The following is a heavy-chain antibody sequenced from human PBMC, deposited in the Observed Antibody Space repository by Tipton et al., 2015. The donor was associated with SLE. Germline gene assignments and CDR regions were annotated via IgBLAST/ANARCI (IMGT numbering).Heavy chain of an antibody. CDR3: AKDPGYSYGHGLDY. CDR1: GFTFSAYW. CDR2: INIDGSST. Sequence: SLRLSCAASGFTFSAYWMHWVRQAPGKGLVWVSRINIDGSSTTYADSAKGRFTISRDNANSTLYLQMNSLRVEDTAVYYCAKDPGYSYGHGLDYWGQGTLVTVSS. V-gene: IGHV3-74*03. J-gene: IGHJ4*02. D-gene: IGHD5-18*01.